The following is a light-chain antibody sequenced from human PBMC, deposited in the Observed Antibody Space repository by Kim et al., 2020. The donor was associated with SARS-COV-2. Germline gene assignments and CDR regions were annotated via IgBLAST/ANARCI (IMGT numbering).Light chain of an antibody. Sequence: EIVMTQSPATLSVSPEERATLSCRASQSVSSNLAWYQQKPGQAPRLLIYGASTRATGIPARFSGSGSGTEFTLTISSLQSEDLAVYYCQQYNNRWTFGQGTKVDIK. V-gene: IGKV3-15*01. CDR3: QQYNNRWT. CDR1: QSVSSN. CDR2: GAS. J-gene: IGKJ1*01.